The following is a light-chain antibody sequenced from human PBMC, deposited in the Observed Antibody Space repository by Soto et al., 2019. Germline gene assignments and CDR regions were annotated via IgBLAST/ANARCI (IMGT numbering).Light chain of an antibody. V-gene: IGKV1-5*01. CDR3: QQYNSYSAT. CDR2: GAS. CDR1: QNIVNW. J-gene: IGKJ5*01. Sequence: DIQMTQSPSTLSASVGDRVTITCRASQNIVNWLAWYQQKPGKAPTILIYGASTLERGVSSRFSGSGSGTEFTLTITKLQPGDFATYYCQQYNSYSATFGQGTPLEIK.